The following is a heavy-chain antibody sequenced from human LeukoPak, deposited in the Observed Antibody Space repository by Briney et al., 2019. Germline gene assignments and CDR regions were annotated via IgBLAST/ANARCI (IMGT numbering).Heavy chain of an antibody. Sequence: ASDTLSLTCTLSGGAISRYYWSWIRQSAGKAREWIGRIYTSGSTKYNPSLRSRVTLSVDTSKNQFSPKLSSVTAADTAVNYCARDLSGSYYVNWNFELWGPGTLVTVSS. CDR2: IYTSGST. V-gene: IGHV4-4*07. CDR1: GGAISRYY. D-gene: IGHD1-26*01. J-gene: IGHJ2*01. CDR3: ARDLSGSYYVNWNFEL.